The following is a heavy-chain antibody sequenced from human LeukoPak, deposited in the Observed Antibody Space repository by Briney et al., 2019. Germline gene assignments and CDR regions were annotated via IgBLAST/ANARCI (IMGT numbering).Heavy chain of an antibody. CDR1: GYSISSGYY. D-gene: IGHD3/OR15-3a*01. CDR2: IYHSGST. V-gene: IGHV4-38-2*02. CDR3: ARDLALDWSYYYYMDV. Sequence: SETLSLTCAVSGYSISSGYYCDWIRQPPGKGLEWIGTIYHSGSTYYNPSLKSRVTISMDASKNQLSLKLTSVTAADTAVYYCARDLALDWSYYYYMDVWGKGTTVTVSS. J-gene: IGHJ6*03.